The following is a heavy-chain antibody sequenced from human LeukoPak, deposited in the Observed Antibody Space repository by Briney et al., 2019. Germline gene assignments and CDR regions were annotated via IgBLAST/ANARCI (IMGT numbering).Heavy chain of an antibody. D-gene: IGHD3-10*01. CDR1: AFTFSNYG. J-gene: IGHJ4*02. CDR2: ISPSSSHI. V-gene: IGHV3-21*01. CDR3: ARDRVAVVRGVSALDY. Sequence: GGSVTLSCAPSAFTFSNYGMNSVRHPPGKGREWVSSISPSSSHIYYADSMKGRFNISRGNAKNSMYLQMNSLRAEDTAVYYCARDRVAVVRGVSALDYWGQGTLVTVSS.